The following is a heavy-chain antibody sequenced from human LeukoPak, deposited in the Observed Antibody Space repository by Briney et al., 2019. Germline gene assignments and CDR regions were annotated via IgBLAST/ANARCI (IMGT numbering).Heavy chain of an antibody. Sequence: GGSQRLSCAASGFTFSSYAMSWVRQAPGKGLEWVSAISGSGGSTYYADSVKGRFTISRDNSKNTLYLQMNSLRAADKAVYYCAKGKDSGYDFAFDYWGQGTLVTVSS. CDR1: GFTFSSYA. CDR3: AKGKDSGYDFAFDY. CDR2: ISGSGGST. V-gene: IGHV3-23*01. J-gene: IGHJ4*02. D-gene: IGHD5-12*01.